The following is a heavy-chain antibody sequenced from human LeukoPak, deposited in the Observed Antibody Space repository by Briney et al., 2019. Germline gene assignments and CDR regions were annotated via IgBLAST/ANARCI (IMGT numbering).Heavy chain of an antibody. Sequence: PSGGSLRLSCAASGFTFSSYAMHWVRQAPGKGLEWVAVISYDGSNKYYADSVKGRFTISRDNSKNTLYLQMNSLRAEDTAVYYCARDRRRQQLVFDFPNYYFDYWGQGTLVTVSS. D-gene: IGHD6-13*01. CDR2: ISYDGSNK. CDR3: ARDRRRQQLVFDFPNYYFDY. V-gene: IGHV3-30-3*01. J-gene: IGHJ4*02. CDR1: GFTFSSYA.